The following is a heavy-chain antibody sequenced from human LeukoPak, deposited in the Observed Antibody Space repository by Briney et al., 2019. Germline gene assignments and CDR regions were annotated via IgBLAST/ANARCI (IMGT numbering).Heavy chain of an antibody. CDR1: GGSISSYY. V-gene: IGHV4-59*01. CDR2: IYYSGST. Sequence: SETLSLTCTVSGGSISSYYWSWIRQPPGKGLEWIGYIYYSGSTNYNPSLKSRVTISVDTSKNQFSLKLSSVTAADTAVYYCAREANYYDSSGYYCAFDIWGQGTMVTVSS. D-gene: IGHD3-22*01. CDR3: AREANYYDSSGYYCAFDI. J-gene: IGHJ3*02.